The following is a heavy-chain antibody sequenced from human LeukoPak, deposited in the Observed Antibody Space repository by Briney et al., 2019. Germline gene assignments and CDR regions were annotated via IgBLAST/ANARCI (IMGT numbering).Heavy chain of an antibody. J-gene: IGHJ1*01. CDR1: GFTFNKCW. D-gene: IGHD2-21*02. CDR2: INPDGRDK. Sequence: GGSLRLSCVVSGFTFNKCWMNWVRQAPGKGLEWVAHINPDGRDKYYVDSVKGRFSIYRDNAENSMYLQMNSLRVEDTAVYYCTSWGDTTAEYFQRWGQGTLVTVSS. V-gene: IGHV3-7*01. CDR3: TSWGDTTAEYFQR.